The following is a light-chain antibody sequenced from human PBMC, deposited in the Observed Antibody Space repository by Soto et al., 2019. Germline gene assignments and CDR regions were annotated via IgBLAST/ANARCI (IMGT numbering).Light chain of an antibody. CDR3: AARDDSLNGYV. CDR1: SSNIGSNT. CDR2: SNN. J-gene: IGLJ1*01. V-gene: IGLV1-44*01. Sequence: QSVLTQPPSASGTPGQRVTISCSGSSSNIGSNTVNWYQQLPGTAPKLLIYSNNQRPSGVPGRFSGSKSGTSASLAISGLQSEDEADYYCAARDDSLNGYVFGTGTKVTVL.